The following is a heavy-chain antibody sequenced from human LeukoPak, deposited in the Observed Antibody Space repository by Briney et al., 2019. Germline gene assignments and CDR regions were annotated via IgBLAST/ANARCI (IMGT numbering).Heavy chain of an antibody. J-gene: IGHJ6*02. Sequence: GGSLRLSCAASGVIFSSYAMNWVRQAPGKGLEWVSTISSSGSGTYYADSVKGRFTISRDNSKNTLYLQMNSLRAEDTAVYYCAKVWVRGVTDGMDVWGQGTTVTVSS. CDR1: GVIFSSYA. CDR3: AKVWVRGVTDGMDV. D-gene: IGHD3-10*01. CDR2: ISSSGSGT. V-gene: IGHV3-23*01.